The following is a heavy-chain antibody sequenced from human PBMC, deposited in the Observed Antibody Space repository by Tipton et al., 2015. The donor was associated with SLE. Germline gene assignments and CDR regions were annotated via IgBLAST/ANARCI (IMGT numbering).Heavy chain of an antibody. J-gene: IGHJ3*02. Sequence: TLSLTCAVSGGSISSSNWWSWVRQPPGKGLEWIGEIYHSGSTNYNPSLKSRVTISVDRSKNQFSLKLSSVTAADTAVYYCARERLTMIANEAFDIWGQGTMVTVSS. CDR3: ARERLTMIANEAFDI. D-gene: IGHD3-22*01. V-gene: IGHV4-4*02. CDR2: IYHSGST. CDR1: GGSISSSNW.